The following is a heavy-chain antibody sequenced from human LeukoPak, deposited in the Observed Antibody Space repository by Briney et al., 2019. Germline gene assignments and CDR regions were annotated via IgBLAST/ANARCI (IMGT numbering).Heavy chain of an antibody. V-gene: IGHV3-21*01. CDR1: GFTFSTYW. Sequence: PGGSLRLSCAASGFTFSTYWMTWVRQAPGKGLEWVSSISSSSSYIYYADSVKGRFTISRDNAKNSLYLQMNSLRAEDTAVYYCARDSGLRWLRQPFDYWGQGTLVTVSS. D-gene: IGHD5-12*01. J-gene: IGHJ4*02. CDR2: ISSSSSYI. CDR3: ARDSGLRWLRQPFDY.